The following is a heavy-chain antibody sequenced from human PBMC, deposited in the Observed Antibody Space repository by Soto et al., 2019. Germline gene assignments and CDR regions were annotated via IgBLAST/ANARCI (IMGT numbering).Heavy chain of an antibody. CDR2: LSSSGTTI. Sequence: LRLSCAASGFTFSDYYMSWFRQAPGKGLEWLSNLSSSGTTIYYTDSVKGRFTISRDNAKNSLYLQMNSLRAEDTAVYYCARDHDAFDIWGQGTMVTV. J-gene: IGHJ3*02. V-gene: IGHV3-11*01. CDR1: GFTFSDYY. CDR3: ARDHDAFDI.